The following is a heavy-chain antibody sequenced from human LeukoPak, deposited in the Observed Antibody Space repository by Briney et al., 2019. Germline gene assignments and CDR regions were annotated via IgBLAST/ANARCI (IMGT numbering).Heavy chain of an antibody. J-gene: IGHJ4*02. Sequence: AGGSLRLSCAASGFTFSSHWMSWVRQAPGKGLEWVANIKKDGSEKYYVDAVKGRFTISRDNAKTSLYLQMNSLRAEDTAVYYCARDLSGIAGYTYGRGXDYXXXGTXVTVSS. D-gene: IGHD5-18*01. CDR1: GFTFSSHW. CDR3: ARDLSGIAGYTYGRGXDY. V-gene: IGHV3-7*01. CDR2: IKKDGSEK.